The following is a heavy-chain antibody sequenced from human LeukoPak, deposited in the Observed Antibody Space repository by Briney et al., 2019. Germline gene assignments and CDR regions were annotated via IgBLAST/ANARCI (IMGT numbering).Heavy chain of an antibody. CDR2: IFYSGST. J-gene: IGHJ3*02. V-gene: IGHV4-59*08. Sequence: SETLSLTCTVAGGSISSYYCGSIRQPPGQGLEWIGDIFYSGSTNYNPSLKRRVTMSVDTSNKQFSLRLSSVTAADTALYYCGRHSARFCSGGTCHPNGAVDIWGQGKRVTVSS. D-gene: IGHD2-15*01. CDR3: GRHSARFCSGGTCHPNGAVDI. CDR1: GGSISSYY.